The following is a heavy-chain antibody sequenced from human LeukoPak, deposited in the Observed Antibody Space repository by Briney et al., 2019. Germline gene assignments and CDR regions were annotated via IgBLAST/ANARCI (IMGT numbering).Heavy chain of an antibody. Sequence: GGSLRLSCVASGLPIGDFAMHWVRQAPGQGLEWVSLISGDGVSTFFADSVKGRFSISRDNSKNSLFLEMSSLRTEDTAMYYCARESGKFDYGGQGTLVAVSS. CDR2: ISGDGVST. V-gene: IGHV3-43*02. CDR1: GLPIGDFA. CDR3: ARESGKFDY. J-gene: IGHJ4*02.